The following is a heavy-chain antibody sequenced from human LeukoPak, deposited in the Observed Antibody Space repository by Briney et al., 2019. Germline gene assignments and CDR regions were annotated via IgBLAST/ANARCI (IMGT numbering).Heavy chain of an antibody. CDR3: TRGFSY. J-gene: IGHJ4*02. CDR2: ISYDGSNK. V-gene: IGHV3-30*03. Sequence: GGSLRLSCAASGFSFSDSGMHWVRQTPGRGLEWVAVISYDGSNKYYADSVKGRFTISRDNAKNSLYLQMNSLRAEDTAVYYCTRGFSYWGKGTLVTVSS. CDR1: GFSFSDSG.